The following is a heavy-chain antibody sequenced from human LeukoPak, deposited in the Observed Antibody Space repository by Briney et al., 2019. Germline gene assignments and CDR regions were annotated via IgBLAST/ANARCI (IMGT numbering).Heavy chain of an antibody. Sequence: PGGSLRLSCAASGFTFSSYSMNWVRQAPGKGLEWVSSISSSSSYIYYADSVKGRFTISRDNAKNSLYLQMDSLRAEDAAVYYCARDRPHTPRAIVGATTGYAFDIWGQGTMVTVSS. V-gene: IGHV3-21*01. J-gene: IGHJ3*02. D-gene: IGHD1-26*01. CDR1: GFTFSSYS. CDR3: ARDRPHTPRAIVGATTGYAFDI. CDR2: ISSSSSYI.